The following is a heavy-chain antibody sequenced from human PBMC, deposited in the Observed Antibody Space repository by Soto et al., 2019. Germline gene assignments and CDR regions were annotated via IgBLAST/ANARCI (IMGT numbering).Heavy chain of an antibody. J-gene: IGHJ4*02. D-gene: IGHD2-15*01. CDR1: GFTFSSHT. CDR3: ASSPFLIIVAGGNY. Sequence: ESGGGVVQPGGSLRLSCAASGFTFSSHTMHWVRQAPGKGLEWLSLMSHDGNIKFYADSVNGRFTISRDNTKNILYLQMNHLSAEDTALYYCASSPFLIIVAGGNYWGQGTLVTVSS. CDR2: MSHDGNIK. V-gene: IGHV3-30-3*01.